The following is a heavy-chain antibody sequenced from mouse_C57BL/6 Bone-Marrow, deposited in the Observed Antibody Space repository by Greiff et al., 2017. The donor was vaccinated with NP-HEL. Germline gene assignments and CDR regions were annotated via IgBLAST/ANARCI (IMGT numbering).Heavy chain of an antibody. V-gene: IGHV7-3*01. Sequence: EVKLMESGGGLVQPGGSLSLSCAASGFTFTDYYISWVRQPPGKALEWLGFIRNKANGYTTEYSASVKGRFTISRDNSQSILYLQMNALRAEDSATYYCARYHSSMDYWGQGTSVTVSS. J-gene: IGHJ4*01. CDR2: IRNKANGYTT. CDR1: GFTFTDYY. CDR3: ARYHSSMDY.